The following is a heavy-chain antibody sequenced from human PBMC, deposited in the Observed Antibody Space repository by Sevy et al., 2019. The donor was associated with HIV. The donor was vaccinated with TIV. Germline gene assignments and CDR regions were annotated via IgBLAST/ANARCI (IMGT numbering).Heavy chain of an antibody. Sequence: GGSLRLSCAASGFTFSSYWMSWVRQAPGKGLEWVANIKQDGSEKYYVDSVKGRFTISRDNAKNSLYLQMNSLRAEDTAVYYCARVEGVEYYGSGSYSLDYWGQEPWSPSPQ. D-gene: IGHD3-10*01. V-gene: IGHV3-7*01. CDR3: ARVEGVEYYGSGSYSLDY. CDR2: IKQDGSEK. CDR1: GFTFSSYW. J-gene: IGHJ4*01.